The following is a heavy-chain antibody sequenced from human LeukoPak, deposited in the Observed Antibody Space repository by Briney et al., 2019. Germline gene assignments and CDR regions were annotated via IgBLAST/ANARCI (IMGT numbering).Heavy chain of an antibody. CDR1: GGSISSSSYY. CDR2: IYYSGST. Sequence: SETLSLTCTVSGGSISSSSYYWGWIRQPPGKGLEWIGSIYYSGSTYYNPSHKRRVTISVNSSKNQFSLRLSSVTAADTAVYYCARHLGYDFWGGNSYYYYYMDVWGKGTTVTVSS. CDR3: ARHLGYDFWGGNSYYYYYMDV. J-gene: IGHJ6*03. V-gene: IGHV4-39*01. D-gene: IGHD3-3*01.